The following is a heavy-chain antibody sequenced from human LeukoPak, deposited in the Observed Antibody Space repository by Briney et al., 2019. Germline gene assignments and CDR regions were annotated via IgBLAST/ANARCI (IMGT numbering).Heavy chain of an antibody. V-gene: IGHV4-38-2*02. CDR2: IYHSGST. Sequence: SETLSLTCTVSGYSIGSGYYWAWIRQPPGKGLEWIGSIYHSGSTYYNPSLKSRVTISVDTTKNQFSLKLSSVTAADTAVYYCARDVSSSFTNWFDPWGQGTLVTVSS. D-gene: IGHD6-13*01. J-gene: IGHJ5*02. CDR1: GYSIGSGYY. CDR3: ARDVSSSFTNWFDP.